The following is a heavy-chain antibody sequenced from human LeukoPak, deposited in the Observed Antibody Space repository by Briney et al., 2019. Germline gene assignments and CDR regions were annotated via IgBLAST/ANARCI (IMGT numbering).Heavy chain of an antibody. V-gene: IGHV3-11*01. CDR2: ISNRGYSI. J-gene: IGHJ5*01. CDR3: ARYKRRYDS. CDR1: GFTFSDYY. Sequence: PGGSLRLSCVASGFTFSDYYMTWIRQSPGKGVEWVSYISNRGYSIYYADTVRGRVTISRDNSKSSLYLQMNSLTVEDSALYYCARYKRRYDSWGQGTLVTVSS. D-gene: IGHD1-1*01.